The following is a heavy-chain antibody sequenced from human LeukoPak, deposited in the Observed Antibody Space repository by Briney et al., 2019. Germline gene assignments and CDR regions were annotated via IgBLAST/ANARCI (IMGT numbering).Heavy chain of an antibody. Sequence: SETLSLTCTVSGGSISSGGDYWSWIRQHPGKGLEWIGYIYYSGSTYYNPSLKSRVTISVDTSKNQFSLKLSSVTAADTAVYYCARDSNDSSGYYYFIWGQGTLVTVSS. CDR1: GGSISSGGDY. J-gene: IGHJ4*02. V-gene: IGHV4-31*03. CDR2: IYYSGST. D-gene: IGHD3-22*01. CDR3: ARDSNDSSGYYYFI.